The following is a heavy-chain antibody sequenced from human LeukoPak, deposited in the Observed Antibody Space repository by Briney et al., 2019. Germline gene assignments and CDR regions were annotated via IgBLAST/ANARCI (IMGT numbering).Heavy chain of an antibody. CDR1: GFTFTSSA. D-gene: IGHD6-19*01. CDR3: AAAVAGRYFDL. CDR2: IVVGSGNT. V-gene: IGHV1-58*01. Sequence: TSVKVSCKASGFTFTSSAVQWVRQARGQRLEWIGWIVVGSGNTNYAQKFQERVTITRDMSTSTAYMELSSLRSEDTAVYCCAAAVAGRYFDLWGRGTLVTVSS. J-gene: IGHJ2*01.